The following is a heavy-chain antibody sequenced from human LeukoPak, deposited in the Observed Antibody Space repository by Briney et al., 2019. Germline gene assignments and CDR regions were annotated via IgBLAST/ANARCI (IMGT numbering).Heavy chain of an antibody. V-gene: IGHV3-30*01. CDR1: GFTFSSYA. J-gene: IGHJ5*02. CDR2: ISYDGSDK. CDR3: ARDSWECRGGSCYPYNWFDP. Sequence: GGSLRLSCAASGFTFSSYAMHWVRQAPGKGLEWVALISYDGSDKYYADSVKGRFNISRDNSKNRLYLQMNSLRAEDTAVYYCARDSWECRGGSCYPYNWFDPWGQEPWSPSPQ. D-gene: IGHD2-15*01.